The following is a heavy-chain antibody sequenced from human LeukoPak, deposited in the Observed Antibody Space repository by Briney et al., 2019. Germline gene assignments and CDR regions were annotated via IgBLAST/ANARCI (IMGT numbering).Heavy chain of an antibody. CDR1: GYTFTSYG. V-gene: IGHV1-18*01. CDR2: ISAYNGNT. J-gene: IGHJ6*02. D-gene: IGHD3-3*01. Sequence: ASVKVSCKASGYTFTSYGISWVRQAPGQGLEWMGWISAYNGNTNYAQKLQGRVTMTTDTSTSTAYMELRSLRSDDTAVYYCARGSIGTWSGHDYYYYGMDVRGQGTTVTVSS. CDR3: ARGSIGTWSGHDYYYYGMDV.